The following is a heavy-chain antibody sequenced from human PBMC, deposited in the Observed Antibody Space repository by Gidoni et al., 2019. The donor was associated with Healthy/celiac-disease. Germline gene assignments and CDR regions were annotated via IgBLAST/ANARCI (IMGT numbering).Heavy chain of an antibody. CDR2: IYYSGST. CDR3: ARATGIQLWLLDRLVFDY. Sequence: QVQLQESGPGLVKPSQTLSLTCTVPGGSISSGGYYWSWIRQHPGKGLEWIGYIYYSGSTYYNPSLKSRVTISVDTSKNQFSLKLSSVTAADTAVYYCARATGIQLWLLDRLVFDYWGQGTLVTVSS. V-gene: IGHV4-31*03. D-gene: IGHD5-18*01. J-gene: IGHJ4*02. CDR1: GGSISSGGYY.